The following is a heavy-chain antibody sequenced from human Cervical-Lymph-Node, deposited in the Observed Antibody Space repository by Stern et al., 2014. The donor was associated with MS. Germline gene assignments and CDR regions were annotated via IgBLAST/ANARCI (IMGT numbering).Heavy chain of an antibody. D-gene: IGHD3-3*01. CDR2: ISSSSSYT. V-gene: IGHV3-11*06. CDR1: GFTFSDYY. CDR3: ARAINTIFGVAY. Sequence: QVQLVESGGGLVKPGGSLRLSCAASGFTFSDYYMSWIRQAPGKGLEWVSYISSSSSYTNYADSVKGRFTISRDNAKNSLYLQMNSLRAEDTAVYYCARAINTIFGVAYWGQGTLVTVSS. J-gene: IGHJ4*02.